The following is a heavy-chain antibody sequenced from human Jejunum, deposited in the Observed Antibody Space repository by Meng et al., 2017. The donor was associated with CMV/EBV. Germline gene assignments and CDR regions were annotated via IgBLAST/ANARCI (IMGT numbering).Heavy chain of an antibody. D-gene: IGHD4-17*01. J-gene: IGHJ4*02. CDR2: SNSDGDST. V-gene: IGHV3-74*01. Sequence: CSASGFTLSNYWKELVRQAPGKGRGGFARSNSDGDSTRYADSVKGRFTIYRDSAKNTRTLQMVSLAVEDTAVYYCAREGDNGSFDYWGQGTLVTVSS. CDR3: AREGDNGSFDY. CDR1: GFTLSNYW.